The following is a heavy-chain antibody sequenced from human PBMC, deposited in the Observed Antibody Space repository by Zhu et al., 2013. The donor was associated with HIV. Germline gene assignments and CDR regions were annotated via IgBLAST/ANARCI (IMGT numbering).Heavy chain of an antibody. V-gene: IGHV4-38-2*02. CDR3: ARGYGHGTVTFDY. D-gene: IGHD4-4*01. CDR2: ISHSGNT. Sequence: QVQLQESGPGLLKPSETLSLTCTVSGFPISSASYWGWIRQPPGKGLNWIGSISHSGNTYYNPTLNSRVTISVDTSNNQFSLKLSSVTAADTAVYYCARGYGHGTVTFDYWGQGTLVTVSS. J-gene: IGHJ4*02. CDR1: GFPISSASY.